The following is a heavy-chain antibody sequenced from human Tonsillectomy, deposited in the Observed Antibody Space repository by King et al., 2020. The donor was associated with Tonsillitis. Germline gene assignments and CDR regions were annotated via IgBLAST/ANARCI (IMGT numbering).Heavy chain of an antibody. D-gene: IGHD3-9*01. Sequence: VQLVESGGGLVQPGWSLRLSCAASGFTFSSYEMNLVRQSPGKRLEGCSYISSSGSTTYSADTVKGRFTISRDNAKNSLYLQMNSLRAEDTAVYYCARMGSLRYFDWSTFEYWGQGTLVTVSS. V-gene: IGHV3-48*03. CDR1: GFTFSSYE. J-gene: IGHJ4*02. CDR2: ISSSGSTT. CDR3: ARMGSLRYFDWSTFEY.